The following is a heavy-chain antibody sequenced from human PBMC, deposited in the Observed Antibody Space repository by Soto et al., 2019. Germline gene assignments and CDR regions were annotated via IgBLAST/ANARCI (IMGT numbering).Heavy chain of an antibody. CDR1: GFTFSNYA. J-gene: IGHJ4*01. Sequence: GGSLRLSCAASGFTFSNYAMSWVRRVPGMGLEWVSSISTSGGSTYYADPVKGRFAISRDNSRNTLYLQMTSLRDQDPAVYYCARGGGYSTYNLFGAWGHRTLVSVSS. CDR2: ISTSGGST. D-gene: IGHD1-20*01. V-gene: IGHV3-23*01. CDR3: ARGGGYSTYNLFGA.